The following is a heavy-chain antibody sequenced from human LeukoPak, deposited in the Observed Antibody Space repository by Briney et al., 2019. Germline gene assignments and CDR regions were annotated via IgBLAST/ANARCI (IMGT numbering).Heavy chain of an antibody. Sequence: PSETLSLTCAVYGGSFSGYYWSWIRQPLGKGLEWIGEINHSGSTNYNPSLKSRVTISVDTSKNQFSLKLSSVTAADTAVYYCARGDPVDYWGQGTLVTVSS. CDR1: GGSFSGYY. V-gene: IGHV4-34*01. CDR3: ARGDPVDY. J-gene: IGHJ4*02. CDR2: INHSGST.